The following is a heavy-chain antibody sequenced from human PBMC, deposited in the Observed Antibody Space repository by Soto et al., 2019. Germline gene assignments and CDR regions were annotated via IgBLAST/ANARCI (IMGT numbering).Heavy chain of an antibody. Sequence: GGSMRLSCAASGFTFDDYAMHWVRQAPGKGLEWVSGISWNSGTIVYADSVKGRFTISRDNAKNSLYLQMNSLRGEDTALYYCAKDMRGGSSSSRYYYGLDVWGQGTTVTVSS. J-gene: IGHJ6*02. CDR1: GFTFDDYA. D-gene: IGHD6-13*01. CDR2: ISWNSGTI. CDR3: AKDMRGGSSSSRYYYGLDV. V-gene: IGHV3-9*01.